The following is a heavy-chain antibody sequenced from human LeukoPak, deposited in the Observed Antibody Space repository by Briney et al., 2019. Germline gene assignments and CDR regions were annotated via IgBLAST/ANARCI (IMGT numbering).Heavy chain of an antibody. V-gene: IGHV3-21*04. Sequence: GGSLRLSCAASGFTFSSYNVDWVRQAPGKGLEWVSFIDSSSRYIYQADSVKGRFTISRDNAKSSVFLQMNSLRAEDTAVYYCAKERFDYGDYRGDYWGQGTLVTVSS. CDR2: IDSSSRYI. CDR1: GFTFSSYN. CDR3: AKERFDYGDYRGDY. D-gene: IGHD4-17*01. J-gene: IGHJ4*02.